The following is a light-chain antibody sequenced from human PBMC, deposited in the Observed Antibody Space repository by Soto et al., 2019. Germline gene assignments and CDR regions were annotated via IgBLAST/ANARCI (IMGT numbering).Light chain of an antibody. CDR1: SSDVGGYNY. Sequence: QSALTQPASVSGSPGQSITISCTGTSSDVGGYNYVSWYQHHPGKAHKLMIYDVSNRPSGVSYRFSGSRSGNTASLTISGLQAEDEADYYCNSYTTSSPVVFGGGTKLTVL. V-gene: IGLV2-14*03. CDR3: NSYTTSSPVV. CDR2: DVS. J-gene: IGLJ2*01.